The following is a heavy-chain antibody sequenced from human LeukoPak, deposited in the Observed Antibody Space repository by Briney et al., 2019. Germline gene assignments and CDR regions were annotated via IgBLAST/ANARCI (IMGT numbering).Heavy chain of an antibody. V-gene: IGHV3-48*03. CDR1: GFTFSSSA. Sequence: PGGSLRLSCAASGFTFSSSAMSWVRQAPGKGLEWVSYISSSGSVIKYADSVKGRFTISRDNTQSSLYLEMNSLRVEDTAVYYCARDAGSGWYRPYHYYYMDVWGKGTTVTISS. J-gene: IGHJ6*03. CDR3: ARDAGSGWYRPYHYYYMDV. CDR2: ISSSGSVI. D-gene: IGHD6-13*01.